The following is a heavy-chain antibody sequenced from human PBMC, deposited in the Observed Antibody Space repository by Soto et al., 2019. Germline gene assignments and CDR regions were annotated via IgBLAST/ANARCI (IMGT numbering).Heavy chain of an antibody. V-gene: IGHV3-33*01. J-gene: IGHJ4*02. D-gene: IGHD6-13*01. CDR3: ARDISKAAAGTFDY. CDR1: GFTFSSYG. Sequence: QVQLVESGGGVVQPGRSLRLSCAASGFTFSSYGMHWVRQAPGKGLEWVAVIWYDGSNKYYADSVKGRFTISSDNSKNALYLQMKSLRAEDTAVYYCARDISKAAAGTFDYWGQGTLVTVSS. CDR2: IWYDGSNK.